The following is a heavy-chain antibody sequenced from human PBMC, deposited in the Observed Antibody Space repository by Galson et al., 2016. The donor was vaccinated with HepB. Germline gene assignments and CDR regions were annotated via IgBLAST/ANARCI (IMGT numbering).Heavy chain of an antibody. CDR2: ISDSGYST. CDR1: GFTFSSYA. CDR3: AKVGTPVIIPVGWYFDY. V-gene: IGHV3-23*01. Sequence: SLRLSCAASGFTFSSYAMSWVRQAPGKGLEWVSPISDSGYSTYYAESVKGRFTVSRDNSKNTLYLQMNNLRAEDTAVFYCAKVGTPVIIPVGWYFDYWGQGALVTVSS. J-gene: IGHJ4*02. D-gene: IGHD1-26*01.